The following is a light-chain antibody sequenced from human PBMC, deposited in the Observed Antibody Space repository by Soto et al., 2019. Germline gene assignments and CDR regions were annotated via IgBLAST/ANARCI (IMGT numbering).Light chain of an antibody. CDR2: KAS. V-gene: IGKV1-5*03. Sequence: DIQMTQSPSTLSASVGDRVTITCRASRSVDKWLAWYQQKPGKAPKLLIYKASDLESGAPSRFSGSGSGTEFTLTISSLLPDDFATYYCQQYFSYNTFGQGTKLEIK. CDR3: QQYFSYNT. J-gene: IGKJ2*01. CDR1: RSVDKW.